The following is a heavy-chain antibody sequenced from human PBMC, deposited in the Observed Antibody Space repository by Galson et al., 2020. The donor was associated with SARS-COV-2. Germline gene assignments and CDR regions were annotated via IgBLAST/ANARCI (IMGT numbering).Heavy chain of an antibody. Sequence: GGSLRLSCAASGFTFSSYWMSWVRQAPGKGLEWVANIKQDGSEKYYVDSVKGRFTISRDNAKNSLYLQMNSLRAEDTAVYYCARDWGYGTEEIYYYYGMDVWGQGTTVTVSS. D-gene: IGHD5-12*01. CDR2: IKQDGSEK. V-gene: IGHV3-7*01. CDR3: ARDWGYGTEEIYYYYGMDV. J-gene: IGHJ6*02. CDR1: GFTFSSYW.